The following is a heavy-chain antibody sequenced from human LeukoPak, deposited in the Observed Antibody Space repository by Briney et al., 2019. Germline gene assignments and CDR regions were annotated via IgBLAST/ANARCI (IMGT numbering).Heavy chain of an antibody. J-gene: IGHJ5*02. Sequence: PSETLSLTCAVYGGSFSGYYWSWIRQPPGKGLEWIGEINHSGSTNYNPSLKSRVTISVDTSKNQFSLKLSSVTAADTAVYYCARRLGYYDFWSGSNWFDPWGQGTLVTVS. CDR3: ARRLGYYDFWSGSNWFDP. CDR1: GGSFSGYY. D-gene: IGHD3-3*01. V-gene: IGHV4-34*01. CDR2: INHSGST.